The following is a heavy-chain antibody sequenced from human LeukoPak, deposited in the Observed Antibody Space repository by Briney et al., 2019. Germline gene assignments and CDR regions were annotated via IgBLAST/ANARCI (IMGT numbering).Heavy chain of an antibody. CDR3: ARGGCSSTSRATDWFDP. J-gene: IGHJ5*02. CDR1: GGSISSYY. V-gene: IGHV4-59*01. CDR2: VYYSGST. D-gene: IGHD2-2*01. Sequence: PSETLSFTCTVSGGSISSYYWSWIRQPPGKGLEWIGYVYYSGSTNSNPSLKSRVTISVDTSKNQFSLKLSSVTAADTAVYYCARGGCSSTSRATDWFDPWGQGTLVTVSS.